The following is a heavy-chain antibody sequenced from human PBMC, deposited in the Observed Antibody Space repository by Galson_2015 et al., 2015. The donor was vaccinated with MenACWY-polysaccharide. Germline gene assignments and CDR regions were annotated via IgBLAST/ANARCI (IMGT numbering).Heavy chain of an antibody. D-gene: IGHD3-22*01. CDR2: IRYDGSNK. CDR3: AKEARNSSGYLMGPYFQH. Sequence: SLRLSCAASGFTFSSYGMHWVRQAPGKGLEWVAFIRYDGSNKYYADSVKGRFTISRDNSKNTLYLQMNSLRAEDTAVYYCAKEARNSSGYLMGPYFQHWGQGTLVTVSS. CDR1: GFTFSSYG. V-gene: IGHV3-30*02. J-gene: IGHJ1*01.